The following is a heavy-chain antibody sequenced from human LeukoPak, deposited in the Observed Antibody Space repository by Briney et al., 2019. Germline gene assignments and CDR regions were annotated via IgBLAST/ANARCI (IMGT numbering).Heavy chain of an antibody. D-gene: IGHD6-13*01. CDR2: INAGNGNT. V-gene: IGHV1-3*01. J-gene: IGHJ4*02. CDR3: ARGRVRSSSWYGVDY. CDR1: GYTFTSYA. Sequence: ASVKVSCKASGYTFTSYAMHWVRQAPGQRLEWMGWINAGNGNTKYSQKFQGRVTITRDTSASTAYMELSSLRSEDTAVYYCARGRVRSSSWYGVDYWGQGTLVTVSS.